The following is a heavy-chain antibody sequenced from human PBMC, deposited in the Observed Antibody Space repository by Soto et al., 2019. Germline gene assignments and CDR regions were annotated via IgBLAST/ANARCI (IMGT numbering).Heavy chain of an antibody. CDR1: GDSIRGGGHY. Sequence: QVQLQESGPGLVKPSQTLSLTCSVSGDSIRGGGHYWNWIRQFPGKGLEWIGYVYHSGSTHYNPSLSGRLTISIDTSKNQFSVRLISVTAADTALYYWARDTGLAPTVCGYWGHGTQVTVSS. CDR2: VYHSGST. D-gene: IGHD2-21*01. V-gene: IGHV4-31*03. J-gene: IGHJ4*03. CDR3: ARDTGLAPTVCGY.